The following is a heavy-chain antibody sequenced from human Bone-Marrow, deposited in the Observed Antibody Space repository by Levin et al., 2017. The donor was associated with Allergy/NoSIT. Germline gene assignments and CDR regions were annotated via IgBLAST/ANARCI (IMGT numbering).Heavy chain of an antibody. Sequence: SCAASGFSFSTAWMTWVRQAPGKGLEWVANIKADGSESYNVDSVKGRFTVSRDNAKNSLYLQMNSLGAEDTAVYYCASEISGSFYYWGQGTLVTVSS. D-gene: IGHD3-10*01. CDR3: ASEISGSFYY. J-gene: IGHJ4*02. CDR1: GFSFSTAW. CDR2: IKADGSES. V-gene: IGHV3-7*01.